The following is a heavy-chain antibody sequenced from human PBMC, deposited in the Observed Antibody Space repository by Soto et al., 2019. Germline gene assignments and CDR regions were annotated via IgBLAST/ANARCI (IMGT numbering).Heavy chain of an antibody. CDR1: GFTFSSYW. Sequence: GGSLRLSCAASGFTFSSYWMHWVRQAPGKGLVWVSRINSDGSSTSYADSVKGRFTISRDNAKNTLYLQINSLRAEDTAVYYCARAPSGGSTSCSYWGQGTLVTVSS. CDR3: ARAPSGGSTSCSY. D-gene: IGHD2-2*01. J-gene: IGHJ4*02. CDR2: INSDGSST. V-gene: IGHV3-74*01.